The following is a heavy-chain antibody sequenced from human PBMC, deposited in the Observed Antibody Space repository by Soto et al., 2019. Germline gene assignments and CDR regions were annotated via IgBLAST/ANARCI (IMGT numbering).Heavy chain of an antibody. CDR3: ATRPLNYDFWSGYPQPLGYYDGMDV. Sequence: GGSLRLSCAASGFTFSSYEMNWVRQAPGKGLEWVSYISSSGSTIYYADSVKGRFTISRDNAKNSLYLQMNSLRAEDTAVYYCATRPLNYDFWSGYPQPLGYYDGMDVWGQGTTVTVSS. D-gene: IGHD3-3*01. CDR1: GFTFSSYE. J-gene: IGHJ6*02. CDR2: ISSSGSTI. V-gene: IGHV3-48*03.